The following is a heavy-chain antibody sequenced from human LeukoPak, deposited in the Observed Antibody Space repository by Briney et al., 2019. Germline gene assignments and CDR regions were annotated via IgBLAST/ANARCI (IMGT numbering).Heavy chain of an antibody. CDR3: ARVIGESYCEAEYMDV. CDR1: GGPFSGYF. V-gene: IGHV4-34*01. J-gene: IGHJ6*03. CDR2: INHNGNT. Sequence: SETLSLACGVYGGPFSGYFWTWIRQPPGKGLEWIGEINHNGNTNYDPSLKSRVTISLDTSKNQFSLKLNSVTAADTAVYYCARVIGESYCEAEYMDVWGNGTTVTVSS. D-gene: IGHD2-21*01.